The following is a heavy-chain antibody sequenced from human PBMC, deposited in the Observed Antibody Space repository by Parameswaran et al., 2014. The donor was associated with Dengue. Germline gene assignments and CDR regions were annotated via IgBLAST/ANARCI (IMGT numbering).Heavy chain of an antibody. V-gene: IGHV1-69*01. CDR3: ARDLRGYSSGQYGMDV. J-gene: IGHJ6*02. Sequence: SWVRQAPGQGLEWMGGIIPIFGTANYAQKFQGRVTITADESTSTAYMELSSLRSEDTAVYYCARDLRGYSSGQYGMDVWGQGTTVTVSS. D-gene: IGHD6-19*01. CDR2: IIPIFGTA.